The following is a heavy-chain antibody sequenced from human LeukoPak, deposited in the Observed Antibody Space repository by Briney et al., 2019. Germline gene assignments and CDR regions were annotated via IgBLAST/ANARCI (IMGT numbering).Heavy chain of an antibody. CDR1: GFTFSSYW. J-gene: IGHJ4*02. Sequence: PGGSLRLSCAASGFTFSSYWMHWVRQAPGKGLVWVSHINSDGSSTNYADSVKGRFTISRDNAKNTVYLQMNGLRADDTAVYYCAGSGTYYVMSDFWGQGTLVTVSS. CDR3: AGSGTYYVMSDF. D-gene: IGHD1-26*01. V-gene: IGHV3-74*01. CDR2: INSDGSST.